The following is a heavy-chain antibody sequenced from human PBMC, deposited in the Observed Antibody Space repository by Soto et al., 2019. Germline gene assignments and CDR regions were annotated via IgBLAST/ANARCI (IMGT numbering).Heavy chain of an antibody. CDR3: ARFPKGFFSGGNGYSRGPGGCAF. J-gene: IGHJ4*01. D-gene: IGHD2-15*01. CDR1: GFTFSRHA. CDR2: LSDSGGSI. Sequence: PGGSLRLSCTASGFTFSRHAMTWVRQAPGKGLEWVSGLSDSGGSIYYADFVKGRFTISRDNFKNTLYLEMNSLKIEDTAVYYCARFPKGFFSGGNGYSRGPGGCAFGGKGTLVTVSS. V-gene: IGHV3-23*01.